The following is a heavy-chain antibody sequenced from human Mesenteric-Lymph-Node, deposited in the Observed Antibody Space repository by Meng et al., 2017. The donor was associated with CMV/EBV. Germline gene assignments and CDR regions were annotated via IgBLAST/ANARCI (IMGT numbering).Heavy chain of an antibody. Sequence: CAVSGGSISSSNWWSWVHQPPGKGLEWIGEIYHSGSTNYNPSLKSRVTISVDKSKNQFSLKLSSVTAADTAVYYCASWSAANWFDPWGQGTLVTVSS. J-gene: IGHJ5*02. CDR1: GGSISSSNW. D-gene: IGHD6-13*01. V-gene: IGHV4-4*02. CDR3: ASWSAANWFDP. CDR2: IYHSGST.